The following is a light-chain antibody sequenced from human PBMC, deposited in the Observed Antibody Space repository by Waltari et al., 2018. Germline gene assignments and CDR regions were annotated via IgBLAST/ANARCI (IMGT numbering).Light chain of an antibody. CDR1: QGIASA. J-gene: IGKJ3*01. V-gene: IGKV1D-13*01. CDR2: DAS. CDR3: QQFINYPLT. Sequence: AIQLTQSPSSLSASVGHRITIPCRASQGIASALAWYVQKPGKAPQLLIYDASTLESGVPSRFSGSGSGTDFTLSISGLQPEDFATYYCQQFINYPLTFGPGTTVDIK.